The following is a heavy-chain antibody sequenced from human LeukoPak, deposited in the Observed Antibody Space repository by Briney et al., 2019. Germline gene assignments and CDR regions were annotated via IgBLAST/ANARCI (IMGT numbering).Heavy chain of an antibody. CDR3: ARGGDSSGYYSPDAFDI. D-gene: IGHD3-22*01. CDR2: ISSSSSTI. J-gene: IGHJ3*02. CDR1: GFTFSSYS. Sequence: GGSLRLSCAASGFTFSSYSMNWVRQAPGKGLEWVSYISSSSSTIYYADSVKGRFTISRDNAKNSLYLQMNSLRAEDTAVYYCARGGDSSGYYSPDAFDIWGQETMVTVSS. V-gene: IGHV3-48*04.